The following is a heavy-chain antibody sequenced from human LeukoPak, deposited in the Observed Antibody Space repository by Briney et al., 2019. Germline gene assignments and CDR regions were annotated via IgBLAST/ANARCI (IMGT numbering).Heavy chain of an antibody. J-gene: IGHJ5*01. CDR1: DGSISNVVW. V-gene: IGHV4-30-4*01. D-gene: IGHD3-10*01. CDR3: ARDLRVAMVRGLFPSPGFDS. Sequence: PSETLSLTCKVSDGSISNVVWWSWIRQPPGKGLEWIGFIYNSGTTYYNPSLRSRVTISVDTSKNQFSLNLSSVTAADTAVYYCARDLRVAMVRGLFPSPGFDSWGQGTLVTVSS. CDR2: IYNSGTT.